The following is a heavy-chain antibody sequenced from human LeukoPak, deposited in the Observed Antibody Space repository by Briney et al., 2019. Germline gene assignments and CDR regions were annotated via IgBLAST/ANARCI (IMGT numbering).Heavy chain of an antibody. CDR2: IYYSGST. CDR3: ARVQSYCSSTSCYQYVDY. V-gene: IGHV4-59*01. CDR1: GGSISSYY. Sequence: SETLSLTXTVSGGSISSYYWSWIRQPPGKGLEWIGYIYYSGSTNYNPSLKSRVTISVDTSKNQFSLKLSSVTAADTAVYYCARVQSYCSSTSCYQYVDYWGQGTLVTVSS. J-gene: IGHJ4*02. D-gene: IGHD2-2*01.